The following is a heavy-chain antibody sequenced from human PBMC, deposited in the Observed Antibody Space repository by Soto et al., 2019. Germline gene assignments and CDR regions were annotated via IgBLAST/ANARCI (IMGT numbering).Heavy chain of an antibody. CDR1: GGSISSGGYY. CDR2: IYYSGST. J-gene: IGHJ6*03. CDR3: ARVRRSTSSYYYYYMDV. Sequence: SETLSLTCTVSGGSISSGGYYWSWIRQHPGKGLEWIGYIYYSGSTYYNPSLKSRVTISVDTSKNQFSLKLSSVTAADTAVYYCARVRRSTSSYYYYYMDVWGKGTTVTVSS. V-gene: IGHV4-31*03. D-gene: IGHD2-2*01.